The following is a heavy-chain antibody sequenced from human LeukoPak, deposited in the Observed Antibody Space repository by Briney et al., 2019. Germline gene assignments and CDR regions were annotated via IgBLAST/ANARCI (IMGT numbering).Heavy chain of an antibody. J-gene: IGHJ4*02. Sequence: PSETLSLTCTVSGDSISSYYWSWIRQPPGKGLEWIGYIYYSGSTNYNPSLKSRVTISVATSKSQFSLKLSSVTAADTAVYYCARGTSGAGPSWGQGTLVTVSS. CDR1: GDSISSYY. CDR2: IYYSGST. D-gene: IGHD3-16*01. CDR3: ARGTSGAGPS. V-gene: IGHV4-59*01.